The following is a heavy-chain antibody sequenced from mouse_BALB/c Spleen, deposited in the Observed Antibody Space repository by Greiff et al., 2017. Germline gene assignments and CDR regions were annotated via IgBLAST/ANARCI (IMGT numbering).Heavy chain of an antibody. CDR3: ARNYFYYAMDY. J-gene: IGHJ4*01. CDR1: GFTFSSFG. Sequence: EVHLVESGGGLVQPGGSRKLSCAASGFTFSSFGMHWVRQAPEKGLEWVAYISSGSSTIYYADTVKGRFTISRDNPKNTLFLQMTSLRSEDTAMYYCARNYFYYAMDYWGQGTSVTVSS. D-gene: IGHD1-1*01. CDR2: ISSGSSTI. V-gene: IGHV5-17*02.